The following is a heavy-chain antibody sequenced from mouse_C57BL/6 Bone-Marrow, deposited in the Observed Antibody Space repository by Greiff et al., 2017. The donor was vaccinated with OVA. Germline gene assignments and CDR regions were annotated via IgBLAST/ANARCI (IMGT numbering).Heavy chain of an antibody. J-gene: IGHJ2*01. V-gene: IGHV14-4*01. CDR3: TIYYYGSSHFDY. CDR2: IDPENGDT. CDR1: GFNITDDY. D-gene: IGHD1-1*01. Sequence: VHVKQSGAELVRPGASVKLSCTASGFNITDDYMHWVKQRPEQGLEWIGWIDPENGDTEYASKFQGKATITAATSSNTAYLQLSSLTTEDTAVYYCTIYYYGSSHFDYGGQGTTLTVSS.